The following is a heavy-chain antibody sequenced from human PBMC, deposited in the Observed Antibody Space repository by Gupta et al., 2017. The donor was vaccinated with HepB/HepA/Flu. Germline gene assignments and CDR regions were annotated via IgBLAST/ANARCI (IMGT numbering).Heavy chain of an antibody. CDR2: IDYRGST. Sequence: QVQLQESGPGLVKPSQTLSLTCTVSGGSISSGGYYWSWIRQHPGKGLEGIGYIDYRGSTYYNPSLKSRGNRSGDTSKNKFSLKLSSGTAADTAVYYCARGARDCGGDGDSSYYYYDMDVWGKGTTVTVSS. V-gene: IGHV4-31*03. CDR1: GGSISSGGYY. CDR3: ARGARDCGGDGDSSYYYYDMDV. J-gene: IGHJ6*03. D-gene: IGHD2-21*01.